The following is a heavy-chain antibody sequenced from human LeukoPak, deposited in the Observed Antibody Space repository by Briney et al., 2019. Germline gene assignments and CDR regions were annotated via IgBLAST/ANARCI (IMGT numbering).Heavy chain of an antibody. V-gene: IGHV1-46*01. CDR3: ARGRTVTNDFDL. Sequence: ASVKVSCKASGYTFTVYYIHWVRQAPGQGLEWVGISNPSGDTTSYAQKFQGRVTMTRDTSTSTVYMELSSLRSEDTALYYCARGRTVTNDFDLWGRGTLVTVSS. J-gene: IGHJ2*01. CDR2: SNPSGDTT. D-gene: IGHD4-17*01. CDR1: GYTFTVYY.